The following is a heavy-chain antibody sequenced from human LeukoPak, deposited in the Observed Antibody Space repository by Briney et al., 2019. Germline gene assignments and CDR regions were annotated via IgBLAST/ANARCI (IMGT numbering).Heavy chain of an antibody. D-gene: IGHD3-22*01. CDR3: ARGSQITMIVVVPDY. CDR2: INPNSGGT. CDR1: GYTSTGYY. J-gene: IGHJ4*02. Sequence: PLASVKVSCKASGYTSTGYYMHWVRQAPGQGLEWMGWINPNSGGTNYAQKFQGRVTMTRDTSISTAYMELSRLRSDDTALYYCARGSQITMIVVVPDYWGQGTLVTVSS. V-gene: IGHV1-2*02.